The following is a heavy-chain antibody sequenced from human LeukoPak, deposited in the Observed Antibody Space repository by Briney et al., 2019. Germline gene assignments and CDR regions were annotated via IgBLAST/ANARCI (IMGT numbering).Heavy chain of an antibody. CDR1: GFTFSSYE. J-gene: IGHJ4*02. CDR3: AKVLQLWLRGKYFDY. CDR2: ISSSGSTI. V-gene: IGHV3-48*03. D-gene: IGHD5-18*01. Sequence: GGSLRLSCAASGFTFSSYEMNWVRQAPGKGLEWVSYISSSGSTIYYADSVKGRFTISRDNAKNSLYLQMNSLRAEDTAVYYCAKVLQLWLRGKYFDYWGQGTLVTVSS.